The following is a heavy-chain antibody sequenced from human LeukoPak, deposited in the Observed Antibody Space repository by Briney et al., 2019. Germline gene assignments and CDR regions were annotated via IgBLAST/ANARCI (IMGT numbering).Heavy chain of an antibody. D-gene: IGHD7-27*01. J-gene: IGHJ4*02. V-gene: IGHV4-4*07. CDR2: FYTSGST. CDR1: GNSISNYY. CDR3: ARDLELTGENSRFDY. Sequence: SETLSLTCTFSGNSISNYYWSWIRQPAGKGLEWIGRFYTSGSTKYNPTLKSRVTMSVDTSKNQFSLKLSSVTAADTAVYYCARDLELTGENSRFDYWGQGTLVTVSS.